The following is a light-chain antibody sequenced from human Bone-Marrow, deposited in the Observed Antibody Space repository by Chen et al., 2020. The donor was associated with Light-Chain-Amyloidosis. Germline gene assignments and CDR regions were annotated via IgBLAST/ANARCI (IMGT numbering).Light chain of an antibody. CDR3: QSYQGSSQGV. Sequence: NFMLTQPHSVSESPGKPVIISCTRSSGSIATNYVQWYQQRPGSSPTTVISEDDQRPSGVPDRFSGSIDRSANSASLTISGLKTEDEADYDCQSYQGSSQGVFGGGTKLTVL. CDR2: EDD. V-gene: IGLV6-57*01. CDR1: SGSIATNY. J-gene: IGLJ3*02.